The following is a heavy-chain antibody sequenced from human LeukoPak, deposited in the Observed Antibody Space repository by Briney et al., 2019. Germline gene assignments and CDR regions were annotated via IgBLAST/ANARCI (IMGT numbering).Heavy chain of an antibody. D-gene: IGHD5-12*01. J-gene: IGHJ3*02. V-gene: IGHV3-33*01. CDR2: IWYDGGNK. CDR1: GFSFSSYG. Sequence: GGSLRLSCAASGFSFSSYGMHWVRQAPGKGLEWVAVIWYDGGNKYYADSVKGRFTISRDNSKNTLYLQMNSLRAEDTAMYYCARDGSASDIWGQGTLVTVSS. CDR3: ARDGSASDI.